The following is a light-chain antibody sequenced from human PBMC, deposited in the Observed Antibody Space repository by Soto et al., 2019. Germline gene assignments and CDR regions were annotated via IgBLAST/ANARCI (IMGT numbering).Light chain of an antibody. V-gene: IGKV3-11*01. CDR2: GAS. Sequence: IVLTQSPATLSLSPGERATLSCRARQTVSTYLSWYQHKPGQAPSLLIYGASKRATGIPARFSGSGSGTEFTLTISSLEPEDSAVYYCHQRYNWLTFGGGTKVDIK. CDR3: HQRYNWLT. CDR1: QTVSTY. J-gene: IGKJ4*01.